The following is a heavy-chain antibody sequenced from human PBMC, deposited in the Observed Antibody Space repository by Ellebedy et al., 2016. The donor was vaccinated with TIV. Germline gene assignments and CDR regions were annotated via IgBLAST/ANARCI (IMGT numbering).Heavy chain of an antibody. CDR2: ISDSGYSI. D-gene: IGHD4-23*01. J-gene: IGHJ4*02. V-gene: IGHV3-23*01. CDR3: AKDHGSTVVSKGRDY. CDR1: GFTFGDYA. Sequence: GESLKISXAASGFTFGDYAMSWVRQAPGRGLEWVSSISDSGYSIYYRDSVKGRFTISRDNSKNTLYLQMNSLRVEDTAIYYCAKDHGSTVVSKGRDYWGQGSQVTVAS.